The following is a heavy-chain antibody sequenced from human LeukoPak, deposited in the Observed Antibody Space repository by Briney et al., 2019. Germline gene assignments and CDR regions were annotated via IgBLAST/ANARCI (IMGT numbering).Heavy chain of an antibody. V-gene: IGHV3-7*01. CDR2: IKQDGSEK. J-gene: IGHJ6*03. Sequence: PGGSLRLSCAASGFTFSSCWMSWVRQAPGKGLEWVANIKQDGSEKYYVDSVKGRLTISRDNAKNSLYLQMNSLRAEDTAVYYCARDQDYMDVWGKGTTVTVSS. CDR1: GFTFSSCW. CDR3: ARDQDYMDV.